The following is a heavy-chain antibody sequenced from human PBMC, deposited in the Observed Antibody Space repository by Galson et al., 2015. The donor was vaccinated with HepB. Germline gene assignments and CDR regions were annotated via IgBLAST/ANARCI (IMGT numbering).Heavy chain of an antibody. V-gene: IGHV3-53*04. J-gene: IGHJ3*02. D-gene: IGHD3-10*01. Sequence: SLRLSCAASGFTVSSNYMSWVRQAPGKGLEWVSVIYSGGSTYYADSVKGRFTISRHNSKNTLYLQMNSLRAEDPAVYYCARVSSFWSGSGSYAFDIWGQGTMVTVSS. CDR3: ARVSSFWSGSGSYAFDI. CDR1: GFTVSSNY. CDR2: IYSGGST.